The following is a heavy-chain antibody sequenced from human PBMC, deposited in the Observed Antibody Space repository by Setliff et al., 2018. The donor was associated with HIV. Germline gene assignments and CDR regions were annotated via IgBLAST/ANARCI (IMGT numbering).Heavy chain of an antibody. V-gene: IGHV1-18*01. J-gene: IGHJ6*02. CDR2: ISTYSDET. CDR1: GYTFTAYG. CDR3: ARDVEHMMDV. Sequence: VASVKVSCKPSGYTFTAYGLSWVRQAPGQGLEWMGWISTYSDETSYAQRLQGRVTMTTDTSTSTAYMELRRLTFDDTAVYYCARDVEHMMDVWGQGTTVTVSS.